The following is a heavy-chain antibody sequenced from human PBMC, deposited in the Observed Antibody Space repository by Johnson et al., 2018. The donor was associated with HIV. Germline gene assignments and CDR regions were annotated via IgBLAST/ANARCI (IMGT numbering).Heavy chain of an antibody. CDR1: GFTFSSYD. D-gene: IGHD3-22*01. J-gene: IGHJ3*02. CDR2: ISYDGTDK. CDR3: ARTSTPYDTHVGPFDI. Sequence: QMQLVESGGGVVQPGRSLRLSCAASGFTFSSYDMHWVRQAPGKGLDWVAFISYDGTDKYYADSVKGRFTISRDNSKNTLYLQMNSLRAEDTAVYYCARTSTPYDTHVGPFDIWGQGTMVTVSS. V-gene: IGHV3-30*03.